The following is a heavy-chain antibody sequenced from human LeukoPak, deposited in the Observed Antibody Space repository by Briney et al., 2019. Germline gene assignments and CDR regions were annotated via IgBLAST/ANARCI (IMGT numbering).Heavy chain of an antibody. Sequence: GGSLRLSCAASGFTFSSYSMNWVRQAPGGGLEWVSSISSSSSYIYYADSVKGRFTISRDNAKNSLYLQMNSLRAEDTAVYYCARDVWGSYRRNGNWFDPWGQGTLVTVSS. V-gene: IGHV3-21*01. CDR1: GFTFSSYS. J-gene: IGHJ5*02. CDR2: ISSSSSYI. CDR3: ARDVWGSYRRNGNWFDP. D-gene: IGHD3-16*02.